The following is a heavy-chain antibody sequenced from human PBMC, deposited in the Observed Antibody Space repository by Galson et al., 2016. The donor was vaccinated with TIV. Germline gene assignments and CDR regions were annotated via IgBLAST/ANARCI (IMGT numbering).Heavy chain of an antibody. D-gene: IGHD3-3*01. CDR1: GDSVSSNSAA. CDR3: ARGAPSVFGVIMTLDY. Sequence: CAISGDSVSSNSAAWNWIRQSPSRGLEWLGRTYYRSKWYNDYALSLKRRITINPDTSKNQFSLQLTSVTPEDAAVYYCARGAPSVFGVIMTLDYWGQGTLVTFSS. CDR2: TYYRSKWYN. J-gene: IGHJ4*02. V-gene: IGHV6-1*01.